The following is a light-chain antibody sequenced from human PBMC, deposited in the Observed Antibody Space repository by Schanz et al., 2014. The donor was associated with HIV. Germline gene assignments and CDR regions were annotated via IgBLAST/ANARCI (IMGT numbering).Light chain of an antibody. CDR1: SGDVGSYNY. J-gene: IGLJ2*01. V-gene: IGLV2-14*03. CDR2: DVS. Sequence: QSALTQPASVSGSPGQSISISCTGTSGDVGSYNYVSWYQQHPGKAPKLMIYDVSNRPSGVSSRFSGSKSGNTASLTISGLQTEDEADYYCSSYAGSNSFVFGGGTQLTVL. CDR3: SSYAGSNSFV.